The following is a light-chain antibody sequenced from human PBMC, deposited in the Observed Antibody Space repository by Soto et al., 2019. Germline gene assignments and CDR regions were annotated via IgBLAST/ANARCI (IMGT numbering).Light chain of an antibody. CDR2: WAS. Sequence: DIVMTQSPDSLAVSLGERATINCKSSLSVLYSSNNKNNLAWYQQKPGQPPKLLIYWASTRESGVPARFSGSGSGTDFTLTISSLQAEDVAVYFCQQCYSAPQTFGQGTKVDIK. V-gene: IGKV4-1*01. J-gene: IGKJ1*01. CDR3: QQCYSAPQT. CDR1: LSVLYSSNNKNN.